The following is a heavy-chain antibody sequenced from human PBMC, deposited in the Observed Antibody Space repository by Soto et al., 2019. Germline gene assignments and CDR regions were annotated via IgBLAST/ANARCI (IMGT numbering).Heavy chain of an antibody. J-gene: IGHJ4*02. CDR3: AKDSSSSWYGASDY. D-gene: IGHD6-13*01. Sequence: LRLSCAASGFTFSSYAMSWVRQAPGKGLEWVSAISGSGGSTYYADSVKGRFTISRDNSKNTLYLQMNSLRAEDTAVYYCAKDSSSSWYGASDYWGQGTLVTVSS. V-gene: IGHV3-23*01. CDR2: ISGSGGST. CDR1: GFTFSSYA.